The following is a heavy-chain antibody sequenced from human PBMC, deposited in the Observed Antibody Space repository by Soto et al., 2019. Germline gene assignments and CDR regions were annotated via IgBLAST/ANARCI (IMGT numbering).Heavy chain of an antibody. CDR2: INAGDGNT. CDR1: GYTFTSYS. Sequence: ASVKVSCKASGYTFTSYSMHWVRQAPGQRLEWMGWINAGDGNTKYSQKFQGRVTITRDTSASTACMELSSLRSEDTAVYYCARSFVVVTDFDYWGQGTLVTVSS. J-gene: IGHJ4*02. CDR3: ARSFVVVTDFDY. D-gene: IGHD2-21*02. V-gene: IGHV1-3*01.